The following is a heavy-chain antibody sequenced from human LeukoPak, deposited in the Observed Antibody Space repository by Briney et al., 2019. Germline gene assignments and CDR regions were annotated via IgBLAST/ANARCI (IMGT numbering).Heavy chain of an antibody. V-gene: IGHV3-30*02. D-gene: IGHD3-10*01. CDR3: AALGDPQTI. J-gene: IGHJ3*02. Sequence: GGSLRLSCAASGFIFSNYGMHWVRQAPGKGLEWVAFIRYDGSNKYYADSVKGRFTISRDNSKNTLYLQMNSLRAEDTAVYYRAALGDPQTIWGQGTLVTVSS. CDR1: GFIFSNYG. CDR2: IRYDGSNK.